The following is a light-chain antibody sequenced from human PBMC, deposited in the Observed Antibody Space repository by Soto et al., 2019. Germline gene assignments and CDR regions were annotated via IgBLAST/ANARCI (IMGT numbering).Light chain of an antibody. CDR2: DAS. Sequence: DIQVTQSPPTLSASVGDRVTITCRASQTISTWMAWYQQKPGKAPKLLVYDASTLQSGVASRFSGSGSGTEFTLTISSLQPDDFASYYCQKLDTYPLTFGQGTRLEIK. J-gene: IGKJ5*01. CDR1: QTISTW. CDR3: QKLDTYPLT. V-gene: IGKV1-5*01.